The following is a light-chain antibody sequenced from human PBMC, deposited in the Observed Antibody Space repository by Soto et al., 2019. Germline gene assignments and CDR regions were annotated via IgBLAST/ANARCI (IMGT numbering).Light chain of an antibody. Sequence: DIQMTQSPSSLSAFVGDRVTITCRAIQNINTFLHWYQQRPGKPPNLLIYVTSNFQSGDPSRFSCSGSVTDFTLAISSLPPEEVATYSFQERYSASWTFGHGTKGEIK. J-gene: IGKJ1*01. CDR2: VTS. CDR1: QNINTF. CDR3: QERYSASWT. V-gene: IGKV1-39*01.